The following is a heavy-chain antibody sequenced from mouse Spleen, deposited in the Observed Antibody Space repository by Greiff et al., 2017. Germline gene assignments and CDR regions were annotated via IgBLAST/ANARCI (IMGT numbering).Heavy chain of an antibody. Sequence: LVESGAELVKPGASVKISCKASGYAFSNYWMNWVKQRPGKGLEWIGQIYPGDGDTNYNGKFKGKATLTADKSSNTAYMQLSSLTSEDSAVYFCASATVAPTDFWGQGTTLTVSS. CDR1: GYAFSNYW. V-gene: IGHV1-80*01. CDR3: ASATVAPTDF. J-gene: IGHJ2*01. D-gene: IGHD1-1*01. CDR2: IYPGDGDT.